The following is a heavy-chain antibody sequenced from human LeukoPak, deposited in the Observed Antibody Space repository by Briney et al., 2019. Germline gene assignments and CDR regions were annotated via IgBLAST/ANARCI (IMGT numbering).Heavy chain of an antibody. J-gene: IGHJ3*02. Sequence: GGSLRLSCAASGFTFSASSMSWVRQAPGKGLEWVANIKRDGSDKVYVHSVKGRFTISRDNDQNSLHLQMNSLRADDTAVYFCARDPYSSGGYGAFDIWGQGKVVTVSS. CDR2: IKRDGSDK. CDR3: ARDPYSSGGYGAFDI. D-gene: IGHD3-22*01. CDR1: GFTFSASS. V-gene: IGHV3-7*01.